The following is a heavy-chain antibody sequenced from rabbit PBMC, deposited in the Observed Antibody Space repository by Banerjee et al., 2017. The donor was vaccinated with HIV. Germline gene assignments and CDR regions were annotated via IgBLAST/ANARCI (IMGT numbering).Heavy chain of an antibody. CDR3: ARAPSSYGYGNLVYLHL. D-gene: IGHD6-1*01. J-gene: IGHJ4*01. CDR2: IYTSSGST. CDR1: GFSFSSSYW. V-gene: IGHV1S45*01. Sequence: EESGGDLVQPEGSLTLTCTASGFSFSSSYWICWVRQAPGKGLEWIACIYTSSGSTHYASWAKGRFTISKTSSTTVTLQMTSLTAADTATYFCARAPSSYGYGNLVYLHLWGPGTLVTVS.